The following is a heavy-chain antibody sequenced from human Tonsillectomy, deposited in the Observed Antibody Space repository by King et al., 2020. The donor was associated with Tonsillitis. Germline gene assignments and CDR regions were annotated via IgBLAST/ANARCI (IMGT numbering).Heavy chain of an antibody. V-gene: IGHV3-23*03. D-gene: IGHD6-6*01. CDR2: IYSGGTTT. CDR3: AKGSIAMEY. J-gene: IGHJ4*02. CDR1: GFTFSNHA. Sequence: VQLVESGGGLVQPGGSLRLSCAVSGFTFSNHAMSWVRQAPGKRLDWVSVIYSGGTTTYYAASVKGRFTISRDNSKNTLYLQMNNLRVEDTAIYYCAKGSIAMEYWDLGTVVTVSS.